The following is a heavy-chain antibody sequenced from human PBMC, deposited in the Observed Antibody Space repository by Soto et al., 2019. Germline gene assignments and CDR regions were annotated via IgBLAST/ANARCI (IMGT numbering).Heavy chain of an antibody. CDR3: AKEFQWELHDFDI. J-gene: IGHJ3*02. CDR2: MGNDGITT. CDR1: GFTFSTYG. D-gene: IGHD1-26*01. V-gene: IGHV3-30*02. Sequence: PGGSLRLSCAASGFTFSTYGMHWVRQAPGKGLEWVAVMGNDGITTFYADSVKGRFTISRDNSKNTLFLQMNSLRADDTAVYYCAKEFQWELHDFDIWGHGTMVTVS.